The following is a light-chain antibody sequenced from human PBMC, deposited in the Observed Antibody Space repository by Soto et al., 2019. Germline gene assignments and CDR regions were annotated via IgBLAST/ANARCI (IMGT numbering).Light chain of an antibody. J-gene: IGKJ4*01. V-gene: IGKV3-15*01. CDR2: DTS. Sequence: VMTQTPLSLSVAPGQPASISCKSSQSLLHITGDTLAWYQHKPGQTPRLLIYDTSTRATGVPARFSGSRSGTEFTLTINSLQSEDFAVYYCQRYNNWPLTFGGGTKVDIK. CDR1: QSLLHITGDT. CDR3: QRYNNWPLT.